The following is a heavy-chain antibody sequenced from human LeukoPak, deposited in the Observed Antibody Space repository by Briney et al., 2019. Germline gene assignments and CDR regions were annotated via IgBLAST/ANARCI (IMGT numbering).Heavy chain of an antibody. Sequence: ASVKVSCKASGYTLTGYYMHWVRQAPGQGLEWTGWMNPNSGGTKYAQKFQGRVTMTRDTSISTAYMELSRLRSDDTAMYYCARDKLGLGELSLYDQWGQGTLVTVSS. CDR1: GYTLTGYY. D-gene: IGHD3-16*02. J-gene: IGHJ5*02. CDR3: ARDKLGLGELSLYDQ. CDR2: MNPNSGGT. V-gene: IGHV1-2*02.